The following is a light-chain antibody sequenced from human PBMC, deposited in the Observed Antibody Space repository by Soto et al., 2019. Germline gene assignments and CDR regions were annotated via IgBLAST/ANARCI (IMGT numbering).Light chain of an antibody. V-gene: IGKV1-39*01. CDR3: QQTYSAPWT. CDR2: SSF. J-gene: IGKJ1*01. Sequence: DIQMTQSPSSLSASLGARLTITCRASQSINTHLNWYQQKPGTAPKLLISSSFTLKSGVPFRFSGSGGGTDFTLTINNLPPDDFATYCCQQTYSAPWTFGRGAKVEIK. CDR1: QSINTH.